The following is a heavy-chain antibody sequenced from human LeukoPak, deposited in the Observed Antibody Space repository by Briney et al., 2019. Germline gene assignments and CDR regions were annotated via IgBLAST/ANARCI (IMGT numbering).Heavy chain of an antibody. V-gene: IGHV4-34*01. D-gene: IGHD4-17*01. J-gene: IGHJ4*02. CDR2: INHSGST. CDR1: GGSFSGYY. Sequence: SETLSLTCAVYGGSFSGYYWSWIRQPPGKGLEWIGEINHSGSTNYNPSLKSRVTISVDTSKNQFSLKLSSVTAADTAVYYCARVAGDYVRGGFDYWGQGTLVTVPS. CDR3: ARVAGDYVRGGFDY.